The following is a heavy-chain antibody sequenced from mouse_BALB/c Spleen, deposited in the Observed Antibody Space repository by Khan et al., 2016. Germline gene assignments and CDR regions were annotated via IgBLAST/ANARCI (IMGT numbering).Heavy chain of an antibody. Sequence: QVQLKESGPGLVAPSQSLSITCTVSGFSLTGYGVNWVRQPPGKGLEWLGMIWGDGSTDYNSALKSRLSIRKDNSKSQVFLKMNSLQTDDTARYYCARGDDPLDYWGQGTTLTVSS. CDR3: ARGDDPLDY. D-gene: IGHD2-3*01. J-gene: IGHJ2*01. CDR2: IWGDGST. CDR1: GFSLTGYG. V-gene: IGHV2-6-7*01.